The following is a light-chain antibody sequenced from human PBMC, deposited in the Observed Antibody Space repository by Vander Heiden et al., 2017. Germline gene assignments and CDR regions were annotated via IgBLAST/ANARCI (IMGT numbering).Light chain of an antibody. CDR1: QSISTS. J-gene: IGKJ2*01. CDR2: KAS. CDR3: QQDNDYPYT. Sequence: DIQMTQSPSTLSASVGDRVTISCRASQSISTSLAWYQQKPGKAPKLVIYKASSLETGVPSKFSGSGSGTEFTLTISSLQPDDFASYYCQQDNDYPYTFGQGTKMEIK. V-gene: IGKV1-5*03.